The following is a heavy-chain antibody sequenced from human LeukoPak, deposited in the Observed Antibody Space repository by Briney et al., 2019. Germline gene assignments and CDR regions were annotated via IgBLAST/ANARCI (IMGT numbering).Heavy chain of an antibody. D-gene: IGHD6-6*01. CDR2: IKQDGSEK. V-gene: IGHV3-7*01. CDR3: ARETAARPGYYYYYMDV. CDR1: GFTFSSYW. J-gene: IGHJ6*03. Sequence: PGGSLRLSCAASGFTFSSYWMSWVRQAPGKGLEGVANIKQDGSEKYYVDSVKGRFTISRDNAKNSLYLQMNSLRAEDTAVYYCARETAARPGYYYYYMDVWGKGTTVTVSS.